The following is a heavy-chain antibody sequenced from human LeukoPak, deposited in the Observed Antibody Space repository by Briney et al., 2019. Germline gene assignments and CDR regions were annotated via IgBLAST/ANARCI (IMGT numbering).Heavy chain of an antibody. Sequence: SETLSLTCTVSGGSISSSSYYWGWIRQPPGKGLEWIGSSYYSGSTYYNPSLKSRVTISEDTYKNQFSLKLSSVTAADTAVYSCARELGYYGSGSLDYWGQGTQVTVSS. CDR2: SYYSGST. CDR3: ARELGYYGSGSLDY. V-gene: IGHV4-39*02. D-gene: IGHD3-10*01. J-gene: IGHJ4*02. CDR1: GGSISSSSYY.